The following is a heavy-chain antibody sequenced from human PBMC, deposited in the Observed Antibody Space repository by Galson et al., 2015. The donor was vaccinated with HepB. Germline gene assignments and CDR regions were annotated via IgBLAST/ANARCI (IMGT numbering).Heavy chain of an antibody. CDR3: ARGGIAAAGTLFPVDY. D-gene: IGHD6-13*01. V-gene: IGHV3-7*03. J-gene: IGHJ4*02. CDR1: GFTFSSDW. Sequence: SLRLSCAASGFTFSSDWMNWVRQAPGKGLEWVANIDQNGRQKNYVDSVEGRFTTSRDNAKNSLYLEMNSLRADDTAVYYCARGGIAAAGTLFPVDYWGQGTLVTVSS. CDR2: IDQNGRQK.